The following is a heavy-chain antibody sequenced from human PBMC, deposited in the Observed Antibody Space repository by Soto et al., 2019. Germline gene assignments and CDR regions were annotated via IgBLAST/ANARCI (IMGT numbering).Heavy chain of an antibody. CDR1: GGSISSYY. CDR3: ARHRRVTTTGNAFDI. J-gene: IGHJ3*02. CDR2: IYYSGST. Sequence: SETLSLTCTVSGGSISSYYWSWIRQPPGKGLEWIGYIYYSGSTNYNPSLKSRVTISVDTSKNQFSLKLSSVTAADTAVYYCARHRRVTTTGNAFDIWGQGTMVTVSS. V-gene: IGHV4-59*08. D-gene: IGHD4-17*01.